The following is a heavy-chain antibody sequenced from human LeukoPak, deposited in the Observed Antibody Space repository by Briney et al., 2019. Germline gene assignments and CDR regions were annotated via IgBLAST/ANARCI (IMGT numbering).Heavy chain of an antibody. V-gene: IGHV4-4*07. CDR3: AREADYSNYDGFRVDAFDI. J-gene: IGHJ3*02. CDR2: IYTSGST. D-gene: IGHD4-11*01. Sequence: SETLSLTWTVSGGSISSYYWSWIRQPAVKGLEWIGRIYTSGSTNYNPSLKSRVTMSVDTSKNQFSLKLSSVTAADTAVYYCAREADYSNYDGFRVDAFDIWGQGTMVTVSS. CDR1: GGSISSYY.